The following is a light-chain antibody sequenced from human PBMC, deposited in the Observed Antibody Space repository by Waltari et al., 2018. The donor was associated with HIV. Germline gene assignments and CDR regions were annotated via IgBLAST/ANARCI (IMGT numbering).Light chain of an antibody. V-gene: IGKV1-5*03. CDR2: KAS. CDR3: QQYNSKRT. Sequence: DIQMTQSPSTRLASVEEKVTTTCRAIKSISSWLAWYQQKPGKAPNLLIYKASSLESGVPTRFSGSGSETEFTLTISSLQPDDFATYYCQQYNSKRTFGRGTKVEIK. J-gene: IGKJ1*01. CDR1: KSISSW.